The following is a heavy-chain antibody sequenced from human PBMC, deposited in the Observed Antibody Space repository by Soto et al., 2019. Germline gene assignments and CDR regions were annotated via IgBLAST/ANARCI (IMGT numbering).Heavy chain of an antibody. D-gene: IGHD5-18*01. CDR3: AKVRWIQLWPRSNYYGMDV. CDR2: ISYDGSNK. J-gene: IGHJ6*02. V-gene: IGHV3-30*18. Sequence: GGSLRLSCAASGFTFSSYGMHWVRQAPGKGLEWVAVISYDGSNKYYADSVKGRFTISRDNSKNTLYLQMNSLRAEDTAVYYCAKVRWIQLWPRSNYYGMDVWGQGTTVTVSS. CDR1: GFTFSSYG.